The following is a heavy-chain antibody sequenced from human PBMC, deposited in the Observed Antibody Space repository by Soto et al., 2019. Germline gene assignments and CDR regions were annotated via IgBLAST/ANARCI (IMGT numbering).Heavy chain of an antibody. CDR2: MYYSGSA. J-gene: IGHJ4*02. CDR3: ARHVANSPPGS. V-gene: IGHV4-39*01. Sequence: PSETLSLTCTVSGGSISSSNYHWGWIRQPPGKGLEWIGSMYYSGSAYYNPSLKSRVTISVDTSKNQFSLKLTSVTAADTAVYHCARHVANSPPGSWGQGTLVTVS. D-gene: IGHD1-26*01. CDR1: GGSISSSNYH.